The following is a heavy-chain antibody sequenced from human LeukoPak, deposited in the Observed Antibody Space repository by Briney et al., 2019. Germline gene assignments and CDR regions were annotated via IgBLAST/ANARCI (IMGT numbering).Heavy chain of an antibody. V-gene: IGHV6-1*01. CDR2: TYYRSKWYN. CDR3: ARSVYYDILTGYSQYYFDY. Sequence: SQTLSLTCAISGDSVPSNSAAWNWIRQSPSRGLEWLGRTYYRSKWYNDYAVSVKSRITINPDTSKNQFSLQLNSVTPEDTAVYYCARSVYYDILTGYSQYYFDYWGQGTLVTVSS. D-gene: IGHD3-9*01. J-gene: IGHJ4*02. CDR1: GDSVPSNSAA.